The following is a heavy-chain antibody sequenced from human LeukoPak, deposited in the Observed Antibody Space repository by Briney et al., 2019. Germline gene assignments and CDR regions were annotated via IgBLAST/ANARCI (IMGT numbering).Heavy chain of an antibody. CDR3: VTANQRSTYYFDY. J-gene: IGHJ4*02. Sequence: SQTMSLTCSVSGASISSGDHYWSWIRQPAGKGLEWVGRVYTSGSTTYNPSLKSRVTISVDTSTNQFSLKLSSATAADTAVYYCVTANQRSTYYFDYWGQGTLVTVSS. D-gene: IGHD1-20*01. CDR2: VYTSGST. CDR1: GASISSGDHY. V-gene: IGHV4-61*02.